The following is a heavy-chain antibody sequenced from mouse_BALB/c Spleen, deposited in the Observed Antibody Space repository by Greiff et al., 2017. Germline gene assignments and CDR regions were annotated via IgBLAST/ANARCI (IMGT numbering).Heavy chain of an antibody. CDR1: GFSLTSYG. J-gene: IGHJ4*01. Sequence: VQLQESGPGLVALSQSLSITCTVSGFSLTSYGVHWVRQPPGKGLEWLGVIWAGGSTNYNSALMSRLSISKDNSKSQVFLKMNSLQTDDTAMYYCARVYDYYAMDYWGQGTSVTVSS. CDR3: ARVYDYYAMDY. CDR2: IWAGGST. D-gene: IGHD1-1*01. V-gene: IGHV2-9*02.